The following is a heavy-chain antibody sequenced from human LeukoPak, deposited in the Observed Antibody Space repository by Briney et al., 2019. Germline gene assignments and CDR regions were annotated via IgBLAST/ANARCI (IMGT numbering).Heavy chain of an antibody. J-gene: IGHJ4*02. CDR2: ISPGGEVP. Sequence: LTGGSLRLSCAASGFTFSIHGMNWVRQPPGKGLEWVSGISPGGEVPYYADSVKGRFTISRDNSKDTMSLQMHSQRAEDTATYYCAKDDGWLYYNHWGQGTLVTVSS. CDR3: AKDDGWLYYNH. CDR1: GFTFSIHG. D-gene: IGHD3-22*01. V-gene: IGHV3-23*01.